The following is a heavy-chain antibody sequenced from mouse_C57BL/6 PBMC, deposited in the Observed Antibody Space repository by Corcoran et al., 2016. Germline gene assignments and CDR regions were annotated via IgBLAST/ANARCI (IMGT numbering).Heavy chain of an antibody. CDR2: INTYSGVP. J-gene: IGHJ3*01. V-gene: IGHV9-3*01. CDR3: GRRGYGSSAWFAY. Sequence: QIQLVQSGPELKKPGETVKISCKASGYTFTTYGMSWVKQAPGKGLKWMGWINTYSGVPTYADDFKGRFAFSLETSASTAYLQINNLKNEDTATLFCGRRGYGSSAWFAYWGQGTLVTVSA. CDR1: GYTFTTYG. D-gene: IGHD1-1*01.